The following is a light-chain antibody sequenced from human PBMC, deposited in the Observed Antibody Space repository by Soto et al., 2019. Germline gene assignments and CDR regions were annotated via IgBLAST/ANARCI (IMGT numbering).Light chain of an antibody. CDR2: GAS. V-gene: IGKV3-20*01. J-gene: IGKJ1*01. CDR3: QQYGSSPPWT. Sequence: EIVMTQSPATLSVSPGERATLSCRASQSVSSNFAWYQQKPGQAPRLLISGASSRATGIPDRFSGSGSGTDFTLTISRLEPEDFAVYYCQQYGSSPPWTFGQGTKVDIK. CDR1: QSVSSN.